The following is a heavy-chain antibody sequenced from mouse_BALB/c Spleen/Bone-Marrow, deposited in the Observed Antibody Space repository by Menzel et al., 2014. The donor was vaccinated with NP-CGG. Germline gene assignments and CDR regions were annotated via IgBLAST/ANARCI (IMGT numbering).Heavy chain of an antibody. CDR3: ARNSAGRYGEFAY. CDR2: IWSDGST. Sequence: HVMLAESGPGLVAPSQSLSITCTVSGFSLTSYGVHWVRQPPGKGLEWLVVIWSDGSTTYNSALKSRLSISKDNSKSQVFLKMNSLQTDDTAMYYCARNSAGRYGEFAYWGQGPLVTVSA. J-gene: IGHJ3*01. CDR1: GFSLTSYG. V-gene: IGHV2-6*02. D-gene: IGHD2-14*01.